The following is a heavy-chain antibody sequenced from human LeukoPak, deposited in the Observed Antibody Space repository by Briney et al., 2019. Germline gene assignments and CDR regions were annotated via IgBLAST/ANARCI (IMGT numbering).Heavy chain of an antibody. CDR1: GGSISSYY. Sequence: SSETLSLTCTVSGGSISSYYWSWIRQPPGKGLEWIGYIYYSGSTNYNPSLKSRVTISVDTSKNQFSLKLSSVTAADTAVYYCARGSSWYEWYYYYGMDVWGQGTTVTVSS. V-gene: IGHV4-59*01. D-gene: IGHD6-13*01. CDR3: ARGSSWYEWYYYYGMDV. CDR2: IYYSGST. J-gene: IGHJ6*02.